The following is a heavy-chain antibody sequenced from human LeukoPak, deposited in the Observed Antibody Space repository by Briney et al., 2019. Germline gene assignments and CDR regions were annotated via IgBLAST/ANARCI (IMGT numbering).Heavy chain of an antibody. CDR3: ARTLTGYYPHYYYYGMDV. CDR1: GGSISSYY. CDR2: IYYSGGT. Sequence: SETLSLTCTVSGGSISSYYWSWIRQPPGKGLEWIGYIYYSGGTNYNPSLKSRVTISVDTSKNQFSLKLSSVTAADTAVYYCARTLTGYYPHYYYYGMDVWGQGTTVTVSS. D-gene: IGHD3-9*01. J-gene: IGHJ6*02. V-gene: IGHV4-59*01.